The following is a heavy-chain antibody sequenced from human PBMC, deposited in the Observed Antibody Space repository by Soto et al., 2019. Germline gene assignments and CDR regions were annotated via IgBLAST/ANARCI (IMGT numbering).Heavy chain of an antibody. D-gene: IGHD3-10*01. CDR3: ARQIAPPHYYGSGSYYNRLYYYYVMDV. V-gene: IGHV5-10-1*01. CDR1: GYSFTSYW. Sequence: RGESLKISCKGSGYSFTSYWISWVRQMPGKGLEWMGRIDPSDSYTNYSPSFQGHVTISADKSISTAYLQWSSLKASDTAMYYCARQIAPPHYYGSGSYYNRLYYYYVMDVWGQGTTVTVSS. J-gene: IGHJ6*02. CDR2: IDPSDSYT.